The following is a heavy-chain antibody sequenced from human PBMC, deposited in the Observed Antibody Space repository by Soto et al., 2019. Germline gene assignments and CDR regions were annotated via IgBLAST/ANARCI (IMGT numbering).Heavy chain of an antibody. J-gene: IGHJ6*03. CDR1: GGTFSSYA. Sequence: SVKVSCKASGGTFSSYAISWVRQAPGQGLEWMGGIIPIFGTANYAQKFQGRVTITADESTSTAYMELSSLRSEDTAVYYCAKTLLQGGYSGYDSYYYYYMDVWGKGTTVTVSS. V-gene: IGHV1-69*13. D-gene: IGHD5-12*01. CDR3: AKTLLQGGYSGYDSYYYYYMDV. CDR2: IIPIFGTA.